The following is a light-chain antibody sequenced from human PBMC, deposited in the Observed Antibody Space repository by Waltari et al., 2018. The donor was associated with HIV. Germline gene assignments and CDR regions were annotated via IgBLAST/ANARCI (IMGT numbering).Light chain of an antibody. V-gene: IGLV3-1*01. CDR3: QAWDSGTVV. J-gene: IGLJ3*02. CDR1: SLGEKY. CDR2: QDN. Sequence: SYEVTQPPSVSVSPGQTASITCSGDSLGEKYTSWYQQRPGQSPVLVIYQDNYRPSGIPDRFSGSNSGNTATLTISATQSMDEADYYCQAWDSGTVVFGGGTKLTVL.